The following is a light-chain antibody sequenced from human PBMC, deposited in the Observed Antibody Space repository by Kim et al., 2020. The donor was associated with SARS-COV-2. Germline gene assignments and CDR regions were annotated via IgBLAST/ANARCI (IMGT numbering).Light chain of an antibody. Sequence: SSSLPQSRALSVSLGQTVRITCQGDSLRSYYASWYQQKPGQAPVLVIYGKNNRPSGIPDRFSGSSSGNTASLTITGAQAEDEADYYCNSRDSSGNPVVFGGGTQLTVL. J-gene: IGLJ2*01. V-gene: IGLV3-19*01. CDR1: SLRSYY. CDR3: NSRDSSGNPVV. CDR2: GKN.